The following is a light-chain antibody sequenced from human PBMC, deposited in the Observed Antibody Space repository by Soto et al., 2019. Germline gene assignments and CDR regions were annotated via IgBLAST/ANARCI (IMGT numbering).Light chain of an antibody. Sequence: EIVLTQSPGTLSVSPGERATLSCRASQTISSNNLAWYQQKPGQAPSLLIYGTSSRATVIPDRFSGSGSGTDFTLTISRLEPEDSAIYYCQQYGSWTFGQGTKVEI. CDR2: GTS. J-gene: IGKJ1*01. V-gene: IGKV3-20*01. CDR1: QTISSNN. CDR3: QQYGSWT.